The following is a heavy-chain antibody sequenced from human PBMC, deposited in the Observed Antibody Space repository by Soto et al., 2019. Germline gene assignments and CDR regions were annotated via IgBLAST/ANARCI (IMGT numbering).Heavy chain of an antibody. J-gene: IGHJ3*02. V-gene: IGHV4-59*01. CDR3: ARASLMITFGGVIVLHAFDI. CDR1: GGSISSYY. Sequence: SETLSLTCTVSGGSISSYYWSWIRQPPGKGLEWIGYIYYSGSTNYNPSLKSRVTISVDTSKNQFSLKLSSVTAADTAVYYCARASLMITFGGVIVLHAFDIWGQGTMVT. D-gene: IGHD3-16*02. CDR2: IYYSGST.